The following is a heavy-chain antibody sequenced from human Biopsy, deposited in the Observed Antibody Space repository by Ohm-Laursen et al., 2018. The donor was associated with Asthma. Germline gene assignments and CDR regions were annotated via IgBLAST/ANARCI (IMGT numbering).Heavy chain of an antibody. Sequence: VKISCKSLGGTFNTYVIGWVRQAPGQGLEWMGGINSVFGTTTYPQKFQDRVTITADDSTSTVYTELSSLRSEDTAVYYCARKAGPCISRTCYSLDFWGQGTLVTVSS. CDR3: ARKAGPCISRTCYSLDF. J-gene: IGHJ4*02. CDR1: GGTFNTYV. D-gene: IGHD2-2*01. CDR2: INSVFGTT. V-gene: IGHV1-69*13.